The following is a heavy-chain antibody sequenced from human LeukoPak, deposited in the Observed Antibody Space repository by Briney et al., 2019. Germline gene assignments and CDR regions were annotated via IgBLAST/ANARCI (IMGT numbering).Heavy chain of an antibody. CDR1: GGSISSGSYY. CDR2: IYTSGST. Sequence: PSQTLSLTCTVSGGSISSGSYYWSWIRQPAGKGLEWIGRIYTSGSTNYNPSLKSRVTITVDTSKNQFSLRLSSVTAADTAVYYCARENKSEWEPYFDYWGQGTLVTVSS. V-gene: IGHV4-61*02. CDR3: ARENKSEWEPYFDY. J-gene: IGHJ4*02. D-gene: IGHD1-26*01.